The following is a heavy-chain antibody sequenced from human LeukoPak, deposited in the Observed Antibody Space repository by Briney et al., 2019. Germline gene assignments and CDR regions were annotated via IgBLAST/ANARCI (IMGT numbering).Heavy chain of an antibody. CDR3: ARGPLRDFDF. J-gene: IGHJ4*02. Sequence: GGSLRLSCAASGFTFSTSNMHWVRQAPGKGLEWVSFISYDGSNKKEADSVKGRFTISRDNSKNTLYLQMNGLRAADTAVYYCARGPLRDFDFWGQGILVTVS. CDR2: ISYDGSNK. CDR1: GFTFSTSN. V-gene: IGHV3-30*04.